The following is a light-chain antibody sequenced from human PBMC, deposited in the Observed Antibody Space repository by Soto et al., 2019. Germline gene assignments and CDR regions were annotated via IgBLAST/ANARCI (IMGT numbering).Light chain of an antibody. CDR1: QSVSSSY. CDR2: GAS. J-gene: IGKJ1*01. Sequence: EIVLTQSPGSLGLSPGERATLSCRASQSVSSSYLAWYQQKPGQAPRLLIYGASSRATGIPDRFSGSGSGTEFTLSISSVQSEDFAIFYCQQYNRWPRTFGQGTTGDIK. CDR3: QQYNRWPRT. V-gene: IGKV3-20*01.